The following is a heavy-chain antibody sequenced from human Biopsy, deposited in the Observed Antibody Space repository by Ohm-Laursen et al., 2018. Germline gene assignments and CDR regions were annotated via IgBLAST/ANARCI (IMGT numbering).Heavy chain of an antibody. J-gene: IGHJ5*02. CDR1: GYTFNAYS. D-gene: IGHD3-16*01. V-gene: IGHV1-2*02. CDR2: INPATGVT. Sequence: ASVKVSCKASGYTFNAYSIHWMRQAPGQGLEWMGWINPATGVTRYAQRFQGRVTMTRDTSVTTAYMQLSNLTSDDTALYYCAKPAGGVGTIGFDPWGQGTQVIVSS. CDR3: AKPAGGVGTIGFDP.